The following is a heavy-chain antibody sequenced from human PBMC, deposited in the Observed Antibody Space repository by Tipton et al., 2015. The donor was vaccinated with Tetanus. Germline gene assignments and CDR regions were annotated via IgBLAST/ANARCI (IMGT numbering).Heavy chain of an antibody. J-gene: IGHJ4*02. D-gene: IGHD5-24*01. CDR3: VRLVEMTTCFCF. Sequence: TLSLTCTLSGGSISSSDYYWSWVRQPPGEGLEWIGSIYYSGIPYYNPSLKSRVTISVDTSKDQFSLKLSSVTAADTAMYYCVRLVEMTTCFCFWGQGTLVTVSS. CDR1: GGSISSSDYY. V-gene: IGHV4-39*01. CDR2: IYYSGIP.